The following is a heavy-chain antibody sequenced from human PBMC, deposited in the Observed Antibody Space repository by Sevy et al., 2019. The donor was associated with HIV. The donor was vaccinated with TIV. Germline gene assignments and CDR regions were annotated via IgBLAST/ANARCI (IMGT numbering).Heavy chain of an antibody. Sequence: AAVKVSCKASGYPFSNYGISWVRQAPRQGLEWRGWISPYNGDKSYAQKFQGRVTVTTDRSMSIAYMELRSLKSDDKAIYYCARELAYSDGDCSRAEYFQHWGQGAMVTVSS. V-gene: IGHV1-18*01. CDR3: ARELAYSDGDCSRAEYFQH. D-gene: IGHD2-21*02. CDR2: ISPYNGDK. CDR1: GYPFSNYG. J-gene: IGHJ1*01.